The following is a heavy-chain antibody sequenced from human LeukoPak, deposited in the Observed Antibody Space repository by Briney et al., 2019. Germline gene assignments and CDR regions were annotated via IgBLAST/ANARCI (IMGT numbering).Heavy chain of an antibody. Sequence: GGSLRLSCAASRSTFSIYWMSWVRQAPGKGLEWVANIKEDGSERYYVDSVKGRFTISRDNAKNSLYLQMNSLRAEDTAVYYCARIEYSSGWVPFDYWGQGTLVTVSS. CDR2: IKEDGSER. J-gene: IGHJ4*02. CDR3: ARIEYSSGWVPFDY. CDR1: RSTFSIYW. V-gene: IGHV3-7*01. D-gene: IGHD6-19*01.